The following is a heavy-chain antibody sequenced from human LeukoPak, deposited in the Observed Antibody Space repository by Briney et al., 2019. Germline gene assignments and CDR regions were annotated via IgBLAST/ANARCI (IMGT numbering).Heavy chain of an antibody. V-gene: IGHV5-51*01. CDR2: IYPGDSDT. Sequence: GESLKISCKGSGYSFTSYWIGWVRQMPGKGLEWMGIIYPGDSDTRYSPSFQGQVTISADRSISTAYLQWSSLKASDTAMYYCARRSTVTYYGMDVWGQGTTVTVSS. D-gene: IGHD4-17*01. CDR1: GYSFTSYW. J-gene: IGHJ6*02. CDR3: ARRSTVTYYGMDV.